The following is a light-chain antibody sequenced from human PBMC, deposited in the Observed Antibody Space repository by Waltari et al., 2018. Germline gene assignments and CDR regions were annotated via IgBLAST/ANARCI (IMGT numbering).Light chain of an antibody. CDR1: SSNIGTNY. V-gene: IGLV1-47*01. Sequence: SVLTQPPSVSGTPGQGVTISCSGSSSNIGTNYVYWYQQLPRTAPNLLIFRNDQRPSGVPDRFSASKSGTSASLAISGLRSEDEADYYCAAWDDGLSGPVFGGGTKLTVL. CDR2: RND. CDR3: AAWDDGLSGPV. J-gene: IGLJ3*02.